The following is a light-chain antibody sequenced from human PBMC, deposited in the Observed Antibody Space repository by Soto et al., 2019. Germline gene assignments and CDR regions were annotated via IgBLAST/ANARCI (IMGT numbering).Light chain of an antibody. Sequence: DIQMTQSPSTLSASVGDRVTITCRASQSISIWLAWYQQKPGKAPKILIYKASSLESGVPSRFSGRGSGTEFTLTISSLQPEDCATYYCLQDYNYPWTFGQGTKVEIK. V-gene: IGKV1-5*03. CDR1: QSISIW. J-gene: IGKJ1*01. CDR2: KAS. CDR3: LQDYNYPWT.